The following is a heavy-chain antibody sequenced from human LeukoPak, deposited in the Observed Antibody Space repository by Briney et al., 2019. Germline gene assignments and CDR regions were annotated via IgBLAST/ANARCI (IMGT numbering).Heavy chain of an antibody. J-gene: IGHJ4*02. Sequence: GGSLRLSCAAAGFTFSSYSMHWVRQAPGKGLEYVSGISSNGGSTYYANSVKDRFTISRDNSKNTLYLQMGSLRAEDMAVYYCARLANYYYDSRGYYYRPSYYFDYWGQGTLVTVSS. CDR3: ARLANYYYDSRGYYYRPSYYFDY. CDR2: ISSNGGST. V-gene: IGHV3-64*01. D-gene: IGHD3-22*01. CDR1: GFTFSSYS.